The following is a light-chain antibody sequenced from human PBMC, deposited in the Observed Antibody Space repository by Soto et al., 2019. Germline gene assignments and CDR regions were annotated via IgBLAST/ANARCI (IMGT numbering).Light chain of an antibody. CDR2: TTS. CDR1: QSVSIY. Sequence: DIQMTQSPSSLSASVGDRVTITCRASQSVSIYLNWYQKKPGKAPKLLIYTTSSLQSAVPSRFSGSGSGTDFTLTISSLQPEDFATYYCQQSYTAPPAFGQGTKVEVK. V-gene: IGKV1-39*01. J-gene: IGKJ1*01. CDR3: QQSYTAPPA.